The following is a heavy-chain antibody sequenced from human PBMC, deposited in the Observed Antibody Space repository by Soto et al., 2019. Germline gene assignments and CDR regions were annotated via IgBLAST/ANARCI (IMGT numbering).Heavy chain of an antibody. J-gene: IGHJ4*02. V-gene: IGHV3-21*01. Sequence: PGGSLRLSCAASGFAFSSYSMNWVRQAPGKGLEWVSSISSSSSYIYYADSVKGRFTISRDNAKNSLYLQMNSLRAEDTAVYYCARGGRYYDSSGYSLNWGQGTLVTVSS. D-gene: IGHD3-22*01. CDR1: GFAFSSYS. CDR3: ARGGRYYDSSGYSLN. CDR2: ISSSSSYI.